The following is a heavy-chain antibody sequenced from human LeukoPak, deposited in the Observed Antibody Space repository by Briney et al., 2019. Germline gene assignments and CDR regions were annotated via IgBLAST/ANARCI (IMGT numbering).Heavy chain of an antibody. CDR2: ISAYNGNT. Sequence: ASVKVSCKASGYTFTSYGISWVRQAPGQGLEWMGWISAYNGNTNYAQKLQGRVTMTTDTSTSTAYMELRSLRSDDTAVYYWARDDVEIKSRNYYYYYGMDVWGQGTTVTVSS. CDR1: GYTFTSYG. J-gene: IGHJ6*02. V-gene: IGHV1-18*01. CDR3: ARDDVEIKSRNYYYYYGMDV. D-gene: IGHD2-2*01.